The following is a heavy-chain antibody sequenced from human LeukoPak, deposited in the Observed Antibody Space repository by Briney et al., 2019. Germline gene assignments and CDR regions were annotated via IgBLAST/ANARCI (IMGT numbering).Heavy chain of an antibody. V-gene: IGHV4-38-2*02. Sequence: SETLSLTCTVSGYSISSGYYWGWIRQPPGKGLEWSGEINHSGSTNYNPSLKSRVTISVDTSKNQFSLKRSSVTAADTAVYYCARRRRAYYYDSSGPKDAFDIWGQGTMVTVSS. CDR2: INHSGST. CDR1: GYSISSGYY. D-gene: IGHD3-22*01. J-gene: IGHJ3*02. CDR3: ARRRRAYYYDSSGPKDAFDI.